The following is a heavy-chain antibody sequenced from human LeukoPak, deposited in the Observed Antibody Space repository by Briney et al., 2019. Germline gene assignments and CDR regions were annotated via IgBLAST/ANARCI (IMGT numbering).Heavy chain of an antibody. Sequence: SETLSLTCTVSGGSISNYYWSWLRQPPGKGLEWIGYIYYSGGTNYNPSLRGRVTMSVDRSKNQFSLKLSSVTAADTAVYYCAREGYCSGGNCHRTFDYWGRGTLVTVSS. J-gene: IGHJ4*02. V-gene: IGHV4-59*01. CDR1: GGSISNYY. CDR2: IYYSGGT. CDR3: AREGYCSGGNCHRTFDY. D-gene: IGHD2-15*01.